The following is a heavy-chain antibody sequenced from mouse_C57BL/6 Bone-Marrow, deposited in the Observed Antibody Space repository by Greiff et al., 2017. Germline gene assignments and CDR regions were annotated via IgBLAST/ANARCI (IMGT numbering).Heavy chain of an antibody. D-gene: IGHD1-1*02. CDR1: GYTFTSYW. Sequence: VQLQQPGAELVKPGASVKVSCKASGYTFTSYWMHWVKQRPGQGLEWIGRINPSDSDTNYNQKFKGKATLTVDKSSSTAYMQLSSLTSEDSAVYYCAIVVAMDYWGQGTSVTVSS. CDR3: AIVVAMDY. CDR2: INPSDSDT. V-gene: IGHV1-74*01. J-gene: IGHJ4*01.